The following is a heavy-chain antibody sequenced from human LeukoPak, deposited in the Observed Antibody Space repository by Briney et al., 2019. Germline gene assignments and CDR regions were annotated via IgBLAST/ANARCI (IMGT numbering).Heavy chain of an antibody. CDR2: IYYCGSN. J-gene: IGHJ4*02. V-gene: IGHV4-31*03. D-gene: IGHD1-26*01. CDR1: GGSISSGGYY. CDR3: ARGRSRGSYFDY. Sequence: SETLSLTCTVSGGSISSGGYYWSWIRQHPGKGLEWIGYIYYCGSNYYNPSLKSRVNISVDTSKNQFSLKLSSVPAADAAVYYCARGRSRGSYFDYWGQGTLVTVSS.